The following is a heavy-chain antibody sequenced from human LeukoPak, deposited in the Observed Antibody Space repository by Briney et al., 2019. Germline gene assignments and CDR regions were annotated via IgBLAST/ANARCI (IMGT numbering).Heavy chain of an antibody. V-gene: IGHV1-18*03. Sequence: ASVKVSCKASGYTFTNFGISWVRQAPGQGLEWMGWITPYNGNTNYAQKLQGRVTLTTDTSATTAYMELSSLRSDDMAVYYCTLYNYWGQGTLVTVSS. CDR2: ITPYNGNT. CDR3: TLYNY. J-gene: IGHJ4*02. D-gene: IGHD2-2*02. CDR1: GYTFTNFG.